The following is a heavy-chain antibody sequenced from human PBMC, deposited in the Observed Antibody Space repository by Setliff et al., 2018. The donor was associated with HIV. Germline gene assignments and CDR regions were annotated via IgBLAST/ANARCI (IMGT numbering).Heavy chain of an antibody. V-gene: IGHV4-31*01. J-gene: IGHJ6*03. D-gene: IGHD2-15*01. Sequence: LSLTCSVSGGSISSGGYYWSWIRQHPGKGLEWIGYSYYSGSANYNPSLKGLVTISVDTSKNQFSLKLSSVTAEDTAVYYCARVVGVAPYYYMDVWGKGTTVTVSS. CDR2: SYYSGSA. CDR3: ARVVGVAPYYYMDV. CDR1: GGSISSGGYY.